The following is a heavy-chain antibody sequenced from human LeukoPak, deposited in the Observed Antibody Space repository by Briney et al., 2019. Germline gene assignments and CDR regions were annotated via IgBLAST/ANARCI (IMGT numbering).Heavy chain of an antibody. CDR1: GGSFSGYY. D-gene: IGHD3-10*01. Sequence: SETLSLTCAVYGGSFSGYYWSWIRQPPGKGLEWIGEINHSGSTNYNPSLKSRVTISVDTSKNQFSLKLSSVTAADTAVHYCARRTVRGVMVYWGQGTLVTVSS. V-gene: IGHV4-34*01. CDR2: INHSGST. CDR3: ARRTVRGVMVY. J-gene: IGHJ4*02.